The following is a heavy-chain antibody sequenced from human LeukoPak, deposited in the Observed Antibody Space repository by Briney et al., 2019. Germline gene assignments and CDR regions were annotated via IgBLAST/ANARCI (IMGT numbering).Heavy chain of an antibody. CDR1: GGSISSGDYY. V-gene: IGHV4-39*07. Sequence: SETLSLTCTVSGGSISSGDYYWGWIRQPPGKGLEWIGNIYHSGSTYYNPSLKSRVTISVDTSKNQFSLKLSSVTAADTAVYYCARVTHSYGSGYYPYWGQGTLVTVSS. J-gene: IGHJ4*02. CDR2: IYHSGST. D-gene: IGHD3-10*01. CDR3: ARVTHSYGSGYYPY.